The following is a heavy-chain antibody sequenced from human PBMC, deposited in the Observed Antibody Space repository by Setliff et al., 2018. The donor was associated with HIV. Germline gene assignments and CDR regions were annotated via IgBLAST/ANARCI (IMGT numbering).Heavy chain of an antibody. J-gene: IGHJ1*01. CDR3: ARVAVPGLGYFQS. V-gene: IGHV1-69*05. D-gene: IGHD6-19*01. CDR2: IIPLYGTS. CDR1: GDTFSNSA. Sequence: SVKVSCKASGDTFSNSAIYWVRQAPGQGLEWMGGIIPLYGTSNYAQKFQGRITVTSDTSTSTVYMEVHSLTSEDTAVYYCARVAVPGLGYFQSWGQGTLVTVSS.